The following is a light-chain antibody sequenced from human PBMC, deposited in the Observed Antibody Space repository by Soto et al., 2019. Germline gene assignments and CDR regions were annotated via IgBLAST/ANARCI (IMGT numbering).Light chain of an antibody. CDR3: SSYTSGSTFYV. J-gene: IGLJ1*01. CDR2: DVS. CDR1: SSDIGGYNY. Sequence: QSVLAQPASVSGSPGQSITISCTGTSSDIGGYNYVSWFQQHPGKAPKLMISDVSNRPSGVSNRFSGSKSGNTASLTISGLQAEDEAVYYCSSYTSGSTFYVFGTGTKVTVL. V-gene: IGLV2-14*01.